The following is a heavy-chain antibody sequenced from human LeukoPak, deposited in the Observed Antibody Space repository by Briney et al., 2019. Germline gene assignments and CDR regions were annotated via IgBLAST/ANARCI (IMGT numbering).Heavy chain of an antibody. V-gene: IGHV4-59*11. CDR1: GGSISSHY. CDR3: ARADCTDGLCYKFYFDF. CDR2: VYNSGST. D-gene: IGHD2-8*01. Sequence: SETLSLTRTVSGGSISSHYWSWIRQPPGKRLEWIGYVYNSGSTNYNPSLKSRVTISVDTSKNQFSLKLSSVTAADTAVYYCARADCTDGLCYKFYFDFWGQGTLVTVSS. J-gene: IGHJ4*02.